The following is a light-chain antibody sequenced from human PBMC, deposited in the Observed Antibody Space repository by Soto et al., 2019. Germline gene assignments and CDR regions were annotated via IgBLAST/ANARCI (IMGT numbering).Light chain of an antibody. CDR1: SSDVGAYNY. V-gene: IGLV2-14*01. CDR3: SSHTTSSTSV. Sequence: SALTQPASVSGSPGQSITISCTGTSSDVGAYNYVSWYQQHPGKVPKLLIYDVSNRPSGVSNRLSGSKSGNTASLTISGLQAEDEADYYCSSHTTSSTSVFGTGTKVTVL. J-gene: IGLJ1*01. CDR2: DVS.